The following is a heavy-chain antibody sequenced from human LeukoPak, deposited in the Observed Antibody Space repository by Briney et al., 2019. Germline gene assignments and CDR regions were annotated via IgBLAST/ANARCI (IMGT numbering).Heavy chain of an antibody. J-gene: IGHJ4*02. CDR2: ISSSSSYI. D-gene: IGHD6-13*01. CDR1: GFTFSSYS. CDR3: ALVRGRPHSY. Sequence: GGSLRLSCAASGFTFSSYSMNWVRQAPGKGLEWVSSISSSSSYIYYADSVKGRFTISRGNAKNSLYLQMNSLRAEDTAVYYCALVRGRPHSYWGQGTLVTVSS. V-gene: IGHV3-21*01.